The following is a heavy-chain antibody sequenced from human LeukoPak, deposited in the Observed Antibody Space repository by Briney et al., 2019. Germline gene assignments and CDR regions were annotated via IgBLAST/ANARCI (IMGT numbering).Heavy chain of an antibody. CDR2: IYYSGST. V-gene: IGHV4-31*03. CDR1: GGSISSGGYY. D-gene: IGHD6-13*01. Sequence: QPSETLSLTCTVSGGSISSGGYYWSWIRQHPGKGLEWIGYIYYSGSTYYNPSLKSRVTISVDTSKNQFSLKLSSVTAADTAVYYCARDRPGGSSLDYWGQGTLVTVSS. CDR3: ARDRPGGSSLDY. J-gene: IGHJ4*02.